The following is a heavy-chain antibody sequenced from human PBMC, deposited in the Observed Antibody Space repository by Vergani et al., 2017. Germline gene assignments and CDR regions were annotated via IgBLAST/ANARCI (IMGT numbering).Heavy chain of an antibody. CDR1: GFTFSSYS. CDR3: ARSKGIAVAGASLDY. D-gene: IGHD6-19*01. V-gene: IGHV3-21*01. J-gene: IGHJ4*02. CDR2: ISSSSSYI. Sequence: EVQLVESGGGLVKPGGSLRLSCAASGFTFSSYSMNWDRQAPGKGLEWVSSISSSSSYIYYADSVKGRFTISRDNAKNSLYLQMNSLRAEDTAVYYCARSKGIAVAGASLDYWGQGTLVTVSS.